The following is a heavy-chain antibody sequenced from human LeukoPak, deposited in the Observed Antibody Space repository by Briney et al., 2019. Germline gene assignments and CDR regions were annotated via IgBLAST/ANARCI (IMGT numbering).Heavy chain of an antibody. CDR3: AKDHGYIAARPDYY. D-gene: IGHD6-6*01. J-gene: IGHJ4*02. CDR1: GFTFSSYG. V-gene: IGHV3-30*02. CDR2: IWYDGSNK. Sequence: GGSLRLSCAASGFTFSSYGMHWVRQAPGKGLEWVAVIWYDGSNKYYADSVKGRFTISRDNSKNTLYLQMNSLRAEDTAVYYCAKDHGYIAARPDYYWGQGTLVTVSS.